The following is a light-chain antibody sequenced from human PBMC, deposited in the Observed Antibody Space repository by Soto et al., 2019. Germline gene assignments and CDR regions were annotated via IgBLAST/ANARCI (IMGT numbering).Light chain of an antibody. J-gene: IGKJ1*01. V-gene: IGKV4-1*01. CDR2: WAS. CDR1: QSVLYSVNNENY. Sequence: DIVMTQSPDSLAVSLGERATINCKSSQSVLYSVNNENYLAWYQQKQGQTPKLLSYWASTRESGVPDRFSGSGSGTDFTLTISSLQAEDVAVYYCQQYDSGLWTLGQGTKVEIK. CDR3: QQYDSGLWT.